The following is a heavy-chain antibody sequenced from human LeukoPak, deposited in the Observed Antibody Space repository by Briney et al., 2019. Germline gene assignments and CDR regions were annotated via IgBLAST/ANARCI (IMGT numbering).Heavy chain of an antibody. CDR3: ARGHYGDYVTPVDY. CDR1: GGSISSSNW. Sequence: SETLSLTCAVSGGSISSSNWWSWVRQPPGKGLEWIGEIYHSGSTNHNPSLKSRVTISVDKSKNQFSLKLSSVTAADTAVYYCARGHYGDYVTPVDYWGQGTLVTVSS. D-gene: IGHD4-17*01. CDR2: IYHSGST. V-gene: IGHV4-4*02. J-gene: IGHJ4*02.